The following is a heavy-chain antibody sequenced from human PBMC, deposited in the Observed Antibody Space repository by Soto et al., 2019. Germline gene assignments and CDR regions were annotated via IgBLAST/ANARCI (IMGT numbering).Heavy chain of an antibody. CDR2: IIPIFGTT. D-gene: IGHD3-22*01. J-gene: IGHJ3*02. CDR1: GDTFKSHA. V-gene: IGHV1-69*06. CDR3: ARDTAELYYSDPSRVFDI. Sequence: QEQLVQSGTEVKKPGSSVKVSCKASGDTFKSHAISWVRQAPGQGLEWMGVIIPIFGTTNYAQKFRGRVTITADKSTNIAYMEMCSLRSEHSAVYYCARDTAELYYSDPSRVFDIWGQGTMLTVSS.